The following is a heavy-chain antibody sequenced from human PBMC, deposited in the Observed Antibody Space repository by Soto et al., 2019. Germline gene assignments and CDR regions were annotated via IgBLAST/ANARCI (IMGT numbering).Heavy chain of an antibody. CDR2: INGYTGNT. CDR3: ARSWGTGKGGRAV. Sequence: QVQLVQSGAEVKKPGASVKVSCKTSGYTFTSYGLSWVRQAPGQGLEWMGWINGYTGNTNYAQKFQGRVTMTTDTSTNTAYLDLWTLISDDTAVYYCARSWGTGKGGRAVWGQGTTVTVSS. J-gene: IGHJ6*02. V-gene: IGHV1-18*01. CDR1: GYTFTSYG. D-gene: IGHD3-16*01.